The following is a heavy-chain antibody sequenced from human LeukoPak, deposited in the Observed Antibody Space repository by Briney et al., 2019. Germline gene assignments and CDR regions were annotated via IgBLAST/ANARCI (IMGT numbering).Heavy chain of an antibody. V-gene: IGHV3-33*06. Sequence: GGSLRLSCAASGFTFSSYGMHWVRQAPGKGLEWVAVIWYDGSNKYYADSVKGRFTISRDNSKNTLYLQMNSLRAKDTAVYYCAKGGSRGYSYGTNWGQGTLVTVSS. CDR3: AKGGSRGYSYGTN. CDR2: IWYDGSNK. J-gene: IGHJ4*02. CDR1: GFTFSSYG. D-gene: IGHD5-18*01.